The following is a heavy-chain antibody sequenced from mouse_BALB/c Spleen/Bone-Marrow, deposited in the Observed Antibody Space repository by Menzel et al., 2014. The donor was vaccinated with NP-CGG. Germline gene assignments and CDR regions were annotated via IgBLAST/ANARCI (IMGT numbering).Heavy chain of an antibody. CDR3: TRDNWDY. CDR1: GYTFTSYW. V-gene: IGHV1-69*02. J-gene: IGHJ2*01. Sequence: VQLQQSGAELVRPGASVKLSCKASGYTFTSYWINWVKQRPGQGLEWIGNIFPSETYTNYNQKFKDKATLTVDKPSSTAYMQLSSPTSEDSAVYYCTRDNWDYWGHGTTLTVSS. CDR2: IFPSETYT. D-gene: IGHD4-1*01.